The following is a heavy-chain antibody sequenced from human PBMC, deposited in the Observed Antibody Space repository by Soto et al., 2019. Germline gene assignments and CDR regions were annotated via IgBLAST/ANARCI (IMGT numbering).Heavy chain of an antibody. CDR1: GFTFSSYS. CDR3: AADATLETNIFDY. CDR2: ISSSSSYI. Sequence: GGSLRLSCAASGFTFSSYSMNWVRQAPGKGLEWVSSISSSSSYIYYADSVKGRFTISRDNAKNSLYLQMNSLRAEDTAVYYCAADATLETNIFDYWGQGTLVTVSS. J-gene: IGHJ4*02. V-gene: IGHV3-21*01.